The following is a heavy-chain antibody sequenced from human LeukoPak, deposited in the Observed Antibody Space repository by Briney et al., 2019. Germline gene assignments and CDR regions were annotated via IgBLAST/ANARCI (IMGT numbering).Heavy chain of an antibody. CDR3: AKGPGYSYGHHFDY. Sequence: PGGSLRLSCAASGFTFSSYGMHWVRQAPGKGLDWVAFIRYDGSNKYYADSVKGRFTISRENSKNTLYLQMNSLRAEDTAVYYCAKGPGYSYGHHFDYWGQGTLVTVSS. CDR1: GFTFSSYG. V-gene: IGHV3-30*02. D-gene: IGHD5-18*01. J-gene: IGHJ4*02. CDR2: IRYDGSNK.